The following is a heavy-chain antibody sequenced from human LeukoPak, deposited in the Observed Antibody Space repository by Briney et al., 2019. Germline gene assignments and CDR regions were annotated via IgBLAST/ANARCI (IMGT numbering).Heavy chain of an antibody. J-gene: IGHJ3*01. CDR3: ATPYCGAISCLDVFDV. Sequence: PSQTLSLTCTVSGVSLSSDKYNWTWIRQRPGKGLEWIGHIYYSGSTSFNPSLKSRVSMSMDTSKSQFSLKLTSVTAADTAVYYCATPYCGAISCLDVFDVWGQGTVVTVSS. D-gene: IGHD2-21*01. CDR2: IYYSGST. V-gene: IGHV4-31*03. CDR1: GVSLSSDKYN.